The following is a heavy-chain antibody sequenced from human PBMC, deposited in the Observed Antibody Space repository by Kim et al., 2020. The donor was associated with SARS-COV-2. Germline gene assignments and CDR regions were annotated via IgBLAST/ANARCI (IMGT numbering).Heavy chain of an antibody. CDR2: FDNTGTT. V-gene: IGHV4-59*01. Sequence: SETLSLTCNVSGDSISRGHWSWVRQPPGKGLEWIGYFDNTGTTNYNPSLKSRVTLSADTSKNQFSLKVKSVTAADTAVYYCAGAGILWSGYGMDVWGQGPRSPSP. D-gene: IGHD2-21*01. J-gene: IGHJ6*02. CDR1: GDSISRGH. CDR3: AGAGILWSGYGMDV.